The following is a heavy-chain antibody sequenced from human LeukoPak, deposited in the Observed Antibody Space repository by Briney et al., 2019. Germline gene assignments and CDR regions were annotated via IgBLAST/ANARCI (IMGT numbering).Heavy chain of an antibody. J-gene: IGHJ6*03. CDR2: IYYSGST. CDR1: GGSISSYY. CDR3: ARGRIAAAGTYYYYMDV. D-gene: IGHD6-13*01. V-gene: IGHV4-59*01. Sequence: SETLSLTCTVSGGSISSYYWSWIRQPPGKGLEWIGYIYYSGSTNYNPSLKSRVTISVDTSKNQFSLKLSSVTAADTAVYYCARGRIAAAGTYYYYMDVWGKGTTVTVSS.